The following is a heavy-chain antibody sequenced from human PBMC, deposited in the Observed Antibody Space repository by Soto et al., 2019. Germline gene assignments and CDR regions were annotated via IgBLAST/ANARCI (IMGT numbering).Heavy chain of an antibody. CDR1: GYAFNSHY. CDR2: INTSGGST. V-gene: IGHV1-46*02. CDR3: ARATYYGSGSYSPRGYYFDY. J-gene: IGHJ4*02. D-gene: IGHD3-10*01. Sequence: QVQLVQSGAEVKKPGASVNVSCKASGYAFNSHYIHWVRQAPGQGLEWMGIINTSGGSTSYAQRVQGRVIMTRDTSTRTVYMELSSLRSEDTAVYYCARATYYGSGSYSPRGYYFDYWGQGTLVTVSS.